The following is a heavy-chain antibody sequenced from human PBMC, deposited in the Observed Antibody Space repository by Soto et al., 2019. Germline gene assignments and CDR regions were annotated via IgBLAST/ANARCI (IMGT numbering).Heavy chain of an antibody. V-gene: IGHV1-3*01. CDR2: INAGNGDT. Sequence: ASVKVSCKASGYTFTSYAMHWVRQAPGQRLEWMGWINAGNGDTKYSQNFQGRVTITRDTSASTAYMELSDLRSEDTAVYYCARTLWFGELYPFDYWGQGTLVTVS. CDR1: GYTFTSYA. J-gene: IGHJ4*02. CDR3: ARTLWFGELYPFDY. D-gene: IGHD3-10*01.